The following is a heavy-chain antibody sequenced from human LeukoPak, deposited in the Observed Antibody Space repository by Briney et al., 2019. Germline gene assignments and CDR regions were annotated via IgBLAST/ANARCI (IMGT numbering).Heavy chain of an antibody. CDR2: TYYRSKRYN. V-gene: IGHV6-1*01. J-gene: IGHJ4*02. D-gene: IGHD3-10*01. CDR1: GDSVSSNSAA. CDR3: AREYHGYGSGSYYNNLGY. Sequence: SQTLSLTCAISGDSVSSNSAAWNWIRQSPSRGLEWLGRTYYRSKRYNDYAVSVKSRITINPDISKNQFSLQLNSVTPEDTAVYYCAREYHGYGSGSYYNNLGYWGQGTLVTVSS.